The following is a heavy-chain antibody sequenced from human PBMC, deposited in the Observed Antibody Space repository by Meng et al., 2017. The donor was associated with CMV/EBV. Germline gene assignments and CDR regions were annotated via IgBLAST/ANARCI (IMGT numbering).Heavy chain of an antibody. D-gene: IGHD2-15*01. Sequence: SVKVSCKASGGTFSSYAIGWVRQAPGQGLEWMGGIIPIFGTANYAQKSQGRVTITTDESTSTAYMELSSLRSEDTAVYYCARGVVVVVAATPWTGGMDVWGQGTTVTVSS. CDR1: GGTFSSYA. CDR2: IIPIFGTA. V-gene: IGHV1-69*05. J-gene: IGHJ6*02. CDR3: ARGVVVVVAATPWTGGMDV.